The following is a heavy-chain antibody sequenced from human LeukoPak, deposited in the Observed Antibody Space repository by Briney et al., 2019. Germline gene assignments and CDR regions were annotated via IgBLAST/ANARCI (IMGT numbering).Heavy chain of an antibody. J-gene: IGHJ4*02. Sequence: GGSLRLSCAASGLTFSSYSMNWDRQAPGKGLEWVSSISSSSSYIYYADSVKGRFTISRDNAKNSLYLQMNSLRAEDTAVYYCARDLLLWFGEALAAPVDYWGQGTLVTVSS. CDR1: GLTFSSYS. CDR2: ISSSSSYI. V-gene: IGHV3-21*01. D-gene: IGHD3-10*01. CDR3: ARDLLLWFGEALAAPVDY.